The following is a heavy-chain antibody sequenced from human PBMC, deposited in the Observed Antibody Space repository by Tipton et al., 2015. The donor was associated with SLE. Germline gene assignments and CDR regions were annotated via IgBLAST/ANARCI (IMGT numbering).Heavy chain of an antibody. V-gene: IGHV3-11*06. D-gene: IGHD6-25*01. CDR2: ISSSSSYT. J-gene: IGHJ4*02. CDR3: ARDARPYSSGCDY. CDR1: GFTFSDYY. Sequence: SLRLSCAASGFTFSDYYMSWIRQAPGKGLEWVSYISSSSSYTNYADSVKGRFTISRDNAKNSLYLQMNSLRAEDTAVYYCARDARPYSSGCDYWGQGTLVTVSS.